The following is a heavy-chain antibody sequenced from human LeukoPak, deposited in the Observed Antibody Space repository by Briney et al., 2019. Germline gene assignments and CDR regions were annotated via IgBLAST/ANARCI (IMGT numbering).Heavy chain of an antibody. V-gene: IGHV2-70*17. Sequence: RQSGPTLVNPTQTLTLTCPFSGFSRSTRGMRVSWIRQPPGKALEWLSRNDWDEDKFYSTSLKTRLTISKDTSKNQVVLTMTNMDPVDTATYYCARIFSVGFDYWGQGTLVTVSS. D-gene: IGHD3-3*02. CDR3: ARIFSVGFDY. CDR2: NDWDEDK. CDR1: GFSRSTRGMR. J-gene: IGHJ4*02.